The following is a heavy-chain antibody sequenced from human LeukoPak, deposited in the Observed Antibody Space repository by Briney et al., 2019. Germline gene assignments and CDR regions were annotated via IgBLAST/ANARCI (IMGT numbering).Heavy chain of an antibody. V-gene: IGHV3-72*01. CDR1: GFTFSDHY. CDR3: ARVSAVAGKGTSFDY. J-gene: IGHJ4*02. CDR2: TRNKANSYTT. Sequence: PGGSLRLFCAASGFTFSDHYMDWVRQAPGKGLEWVGRTRNKANSYTTEYAASVKGRFTISRDDSKNSLYLQMNSLKTEDTAVYYCARVSAVAGKGTSFDYWGQGTLVTVSS. D-gene: IGHD6-19*01.